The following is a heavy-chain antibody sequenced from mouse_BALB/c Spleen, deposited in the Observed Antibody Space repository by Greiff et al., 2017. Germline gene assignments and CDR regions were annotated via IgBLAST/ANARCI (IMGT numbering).Heavy chain of an antibody. CDR2: ISSGGSYT. CDR3: ARQPLFYAMDY. CDR1: GFTFSSYG. V-gene: IGHV5-6*01. Sequence: EVKLMESGGDLVKPGGSLKLSCAASGFTFSSYGMSWVRQTPDKRLEWVATISSGGSYTYYPDSVKGRFTISRDNAKNTLYLQMSSLKSEDTAMYYCARQPLFYAMDYWGQGTSVTVSS. J-gene: IGHJ4*01.